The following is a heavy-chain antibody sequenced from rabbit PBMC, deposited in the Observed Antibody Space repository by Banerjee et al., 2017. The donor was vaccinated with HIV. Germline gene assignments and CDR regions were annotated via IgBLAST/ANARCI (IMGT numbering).Heavy chain of an antibody. CDR1: GFSFSSGYD. V-gene: IGHV1S40*01. CDR3: ARGPGYFHL. J-gene: IGHJ4*01. CDR2: IYAGSSGST. Sequence: QSLEESGGDLVQPGGSLTLTCKASGFSFSSGYDMCWVRQAPGKGLEWIACIYAGSSGSTYYASWAKGRFTISKTSSTTVTLQMTSLTAADTATYFCARGPGYFHLWGQGTLVT.